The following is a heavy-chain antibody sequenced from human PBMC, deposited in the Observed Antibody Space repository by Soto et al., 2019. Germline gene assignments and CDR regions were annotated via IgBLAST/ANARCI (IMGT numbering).Heavy chain of an antibody. V-gene: IGHV3-15*07. J-gene: IGHJ4*02. CDR3: TTVMLPPNIVGATSLGGAWLDY. CDR2: IKSKTDGGTT. Sequence: GGSLRLSCAASGFTFSNAWMNWVRQAPGKGLEWVGRIKSKTDGGTTDYAAPVKGRFTISRDDSKNTLYLQMNSLKTKETAVYYCTTVMLPPNIVGATSLGGAWLDYWGQGTLVTVSS. D-gene: IGHD1-26*01. CDR1: GFTFSNAW.